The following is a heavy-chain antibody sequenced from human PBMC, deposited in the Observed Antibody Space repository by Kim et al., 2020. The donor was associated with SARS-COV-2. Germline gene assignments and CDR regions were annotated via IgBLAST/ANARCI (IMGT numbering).Heavy chain of an antibody. J-gene: IGHJ6*02. V-gene: IGHV3-21*01. CDR3: VRDNYSYDMDV. CDR2: ISFSGDFI. Sequence: GGSLRLSCEASGFTFSDYSMNWVRQAPGKGLEWVSSISFSGDFIYYADSVKGRFTISRDNAKSSLYLQMDSLRAEDTAVYYCVRDNYSYDMDVWGQGTTVTVSS. CDR1: GFTFSDYS.